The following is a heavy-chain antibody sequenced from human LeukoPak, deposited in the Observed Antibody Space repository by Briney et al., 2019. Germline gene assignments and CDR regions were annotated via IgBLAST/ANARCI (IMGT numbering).Heavy chain of an antibody. V-gene: IGHV3-48*03. Sequence: GGSLRLSCAASGFTFSSYEMNWVRQAPGKGLEWVSYISSSGSTIYYADSVKGRFTISRDNAKNSLYLQMNSLRAEDTAVYYCARDQRGKYSSSQYWGQGTLVTVSS. J-gene: IGHJ4*02. CDR1: GFTFSSYE. D-gene: IGHD6-13*01. CDR3: ARDQRGKYSSSQY. CDR2: ISSSGSTI.